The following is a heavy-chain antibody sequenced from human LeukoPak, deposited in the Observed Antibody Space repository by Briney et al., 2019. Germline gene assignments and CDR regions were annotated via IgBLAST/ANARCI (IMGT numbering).Heavy chain of an antibody. Sequence: GESLKISCKGSGYSFTSYWISWVRQMPGKGLEWMGRIDPSDSYTNYSPSFQGHVTISADKSISTAYLQWSSLKASDTAMYDCARLVVPETNEFDYWGQGTLVTVSS. CDR2: IDPSDSYT. CDR3: ARLVVPETNEFDY. J-gene: IGHJ4*02. D-gene: IGHD2-2*01. CDR1: GYSFTSYW. V-gene: IGHV5-10-1*01.